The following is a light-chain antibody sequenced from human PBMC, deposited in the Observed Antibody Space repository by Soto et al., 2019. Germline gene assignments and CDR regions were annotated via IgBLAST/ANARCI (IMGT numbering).Light chain of an antibody. CDR2: STS. CDR3: HQCYSWPYT. J-gene: IGKJ2*01. CDR1: QSVSSN. V-gene: IGKV3-15*01. Sequence: EIVMTQSPATLSVSPGERATLSCRASQSVSSNYLVWYQQKPGQAPRLLIYSTSTRVTGVPARFSGSGSGTEYTLSISSLQSEDSAVYYCHQCYSWPYTFGQGTKLEIK.